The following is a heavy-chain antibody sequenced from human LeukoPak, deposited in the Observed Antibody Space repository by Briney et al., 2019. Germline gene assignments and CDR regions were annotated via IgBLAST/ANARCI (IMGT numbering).Heavy chain of an antibody. CDR3: ARDKYYYGSGSYYNFWFDP. V-gene: IGHV3-7*01. CDR1: GFTFSSYW. Sequence: GGSLRLSCAASGFTFSSYWMSWVRQAPGKGLEWVANIKQDGSEKYYVDSVKGRFTISRDNAKNSPYLQMNSLRAEDTAVYYCARDKYYYGSGSYYNFWFDPWGQGTLVTVSS. D-gene: IGHD3-10*01. CDR2: IKQDGSEK. J-gene: IGHJ5*02.